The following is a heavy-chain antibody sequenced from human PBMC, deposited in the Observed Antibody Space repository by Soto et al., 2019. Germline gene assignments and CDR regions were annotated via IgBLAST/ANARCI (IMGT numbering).Heavy chain of an antibody. CDR3: VRDSGTGYYPSA. V-gene: IGHV4-30-4*01. CDR2: IYSSGTT. J-gene: IGHJ5*02. Sequence: PSETLSLTCTVSGGSIRSGDYYWSWIRQPPGKGLEWIGYIYSSGTTFYNPSRQGRVSISVDTSRNQFSLKLSSVTAADTAVFFCVRDSGTGYYPSAWGQGTLVTVSS. CDR1: GGSIRSGDYY. D-gene: IGHD3-9*01.